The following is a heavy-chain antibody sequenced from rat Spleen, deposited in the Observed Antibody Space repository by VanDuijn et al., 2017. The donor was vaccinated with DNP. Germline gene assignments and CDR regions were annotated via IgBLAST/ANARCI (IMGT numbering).Heavy chain of an antibody. CDR2: IPYSGGTT. D-gene: IGHD1-11*01. J-gene: IGHJ4*01. Sequence: EVKLVESGGGLVQPGRSLKLSCVASGFTFNNYWMAWIRQVPGRRLEWVASIPYSGGTTYYPDSVKGRFTISRDNAKSTLYLQMDSLRSEDTATYYCTTFEGRDAWGQGTSVTVSS. CDR1: GFTFNNYW. V-gene: IGHV5-31*01. CDR3: TTFEGRDA.